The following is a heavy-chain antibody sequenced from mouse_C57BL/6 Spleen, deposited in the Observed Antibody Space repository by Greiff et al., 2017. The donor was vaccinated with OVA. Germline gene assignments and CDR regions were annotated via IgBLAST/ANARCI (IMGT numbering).Heavy chain of an antibody. D-gene: IGHD2-3*01. CDR1: GYTFTSYG. CDR2: IYPRSGNT. J-gene: IGHJ2*01. CDR3: AGGNMNDPEYFDY. V-gene: IGHV1-81*01. Sequence: VKLMESGAELARPGASVKLSCKASGYTFTSYGISWVKQRTGQGLEWIGEIYPRSGNTYYNEKFKGKATLTADKSSSTAYMELRSLTSEDSAVYFCAGGNMNDPEYFDYWGQGTTLTVSS.